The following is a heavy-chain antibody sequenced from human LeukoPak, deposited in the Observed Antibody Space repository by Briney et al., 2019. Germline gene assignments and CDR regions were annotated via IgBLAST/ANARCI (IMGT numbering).Heavy chain of an antibody. V-gene: IGHV3-66*02. Sequence: GGSLRLSCAACGFTVSSNYMSWVRQAPGKGLEWVSVIYSGGSTYYADSVKGRFTISRDNSKNTLYLQMNSLRAEDTAVYYCARDGYYYDSSGYYYYLDYWGQGTLVTVSS. CDR3: ARDGYYYDSSGYYYYLDY. CDR1: GFTVSSNY. D-gene: IGHD3-22*01. J-gene: IGHJ4*02. CDR2: IYSGGST.